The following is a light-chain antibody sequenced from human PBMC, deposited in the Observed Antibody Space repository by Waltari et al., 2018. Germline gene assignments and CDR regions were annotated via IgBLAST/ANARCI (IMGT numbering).Light chain of an antibody. V-gene: IGKV3-15*01. J-gene: IGKJ1*01. CDR1: QSVSSK. CDR3: QVYNKWPPWT. CDR2: AAS. Sequence: EIVMTQSPATLSVSPGERATLSCRASQSVSSKLAWYQQKPGQAPRLLIYAASAMATGIPARFSGSGSGTEFTLTISSLQSEDFAVYYCQVYNKWPPWTFGQGTKVEMK.